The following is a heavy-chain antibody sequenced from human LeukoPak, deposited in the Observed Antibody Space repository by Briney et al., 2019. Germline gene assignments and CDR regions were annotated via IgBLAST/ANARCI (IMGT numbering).Heavy chain of an antibody. CDR3: ARVMGRYCSSSSCYVGY. D-gene: IGHD2-2*01. CDR2: ILYEGSKK. V-gene: IGHV3-30*02. CDR1: GFSFSSYG. Sequence: GGSLRLSCVQSGFSFSSYGMHWVRQAPDGGLEWVTFILYEGSKKYYADSVKGRFTISRDNSKNTLYLQMNSLRAEGTAGYYFARVMGRYCSSSSCYVGYWGQGALGTVSS. J-gene: IGHJ4*02.